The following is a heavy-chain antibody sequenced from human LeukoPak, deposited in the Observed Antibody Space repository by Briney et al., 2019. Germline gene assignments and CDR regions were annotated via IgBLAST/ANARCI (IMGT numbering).Heavy chain of an antibody. V-gene: IGHV1-69*13. Sequence: SVKVSCKASGGTFSSYAISWVRQAPGQGLEWMGGIIPIFGTANYAQKFQGRVTITADESTSTAYMELSSLRSEDTAVYYCARGSLPLRYFDWLLPKNYYYYYMDVWGKGTTVTISS. D-gene: IGHD3-9*01. CDR1: GGTFSSYA. CDR2: IIPIFGTA. J-gene: IGHJ6*03. CDR3: ARGSLPLRYFDWLLPKNYYYYYMDV.